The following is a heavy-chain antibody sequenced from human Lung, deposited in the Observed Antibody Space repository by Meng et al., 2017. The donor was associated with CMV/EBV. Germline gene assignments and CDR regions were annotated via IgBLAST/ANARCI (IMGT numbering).Heavy chain of an antibody. J-gene: IGHJ4*02. V-gene: IGHV3-23*01. CDR2: ISDSGGNT. CDR1: GFIFSNYA. CDR3: AKCRSGIAAALNY. Sequence: GGSLRLXCAASGFIFSNYALSWVRQAPGKGLEWVSTISDSGGNTYYADSVKGRFTISRDNSKNTLYLQMNSLRAEDTAVYYCAKCRSGIAAALNYWGQGSLVTVSS. D-gene: IGHD6-13*01.